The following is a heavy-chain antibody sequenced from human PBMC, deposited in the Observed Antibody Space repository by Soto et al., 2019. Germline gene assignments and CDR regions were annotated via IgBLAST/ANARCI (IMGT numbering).Heavy chain of an antibody. D-gene: IGHD6-19*01. J-gene: IGHJ6*02. V-gene: IGHV1-2*04. Sequence: ASVKVSCKASGYTFSGYYIHWVRQAPGQGLEWMGWINHNSGGTNYAQRFQGLVTMTRDTSSSTVYMELNSLRAEDTAVYYCARGDTRGWSNRDYYYYGMDVWGQGTTVTVSS. CDR3: ARGDTRGWSNRDYYYYGMDV. CDR2: INHNSGGT. CDR1: GYTFSGYY.